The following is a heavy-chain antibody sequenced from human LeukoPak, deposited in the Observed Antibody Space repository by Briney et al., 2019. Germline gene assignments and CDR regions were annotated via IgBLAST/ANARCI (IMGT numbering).Heavy chain of an antibody. Sequence: PGGSLTLSCAASGFTFSSYAMSWVRQAPGKGLEWVSAISGRGGSAYTYYGDSVKGHFTISRDHAKNTLYLHINSRRPKDPAVYYCTKDRAAAVTAHDYWGQGTLVTVSS. CDR1: GFTFSSYA. V-gene: IGHV3-23*01. CDR2: ISGRGGSAYT. D-gene: IGHD6-19*01. J-gene: IGHJ4*02. CDR3: TKDRAAAVTAHDY.